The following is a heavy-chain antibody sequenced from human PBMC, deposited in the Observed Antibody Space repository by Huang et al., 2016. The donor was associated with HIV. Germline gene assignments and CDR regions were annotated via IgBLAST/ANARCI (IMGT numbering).Heavy chain of an antibody. V-gene: IGHV4-39*01. CDR2: IYHSGPT. Sequence: QLQLQESGPGLVKPSETLSLTCTVSGGSISSSSYYWGWIRQPPGKGLEWIGSIYHSGPTYYNQALKMRVTIAVETSRTQFALKLSSVTAADTAVYYCAAHGRIVGIPAAPLRFDPWGQGTLVTVSS. D-gene: IGHD6-13*01. CDR3: AAHGRIVGIPAAPLRFDP. CDR1: GGSISSSSYY. J-gene: IGHJ5*02.